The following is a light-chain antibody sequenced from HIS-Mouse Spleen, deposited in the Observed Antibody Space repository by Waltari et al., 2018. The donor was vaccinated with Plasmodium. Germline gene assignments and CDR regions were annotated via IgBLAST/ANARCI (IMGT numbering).Light chain of an antibody. CDR2: DVR. V-gene: IGLV2-14*03. Sequence: QSALTQPASVSGSPGQSITIPCPGTRSDVGGYNYVSWYQQHPGKAPKLMIYDVRNRPSGVSNRFSGSKSGNTASLTISGLQAEDEADYYCSSYTSSSTLVFGGGTKLTVL. J-gene: IGLJ2*01. CDR1: RSDVGGYNY. CDR3: SSYTSSSTLV.